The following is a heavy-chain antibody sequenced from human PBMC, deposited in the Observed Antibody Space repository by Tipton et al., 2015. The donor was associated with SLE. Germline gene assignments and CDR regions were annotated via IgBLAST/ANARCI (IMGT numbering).Heavy chain of an antibody. CDR2: TNNRGVS. CDR1: GGSLSGHN. V-gene: IGHV4-34*01. CDR3: ARGKISWAIFVVRNYFDS. Sequence: LRLSCAIYGGSLSGHNWRWSWVRQAPGQGLEWIGETNNRGVSDYDPSLKSRLTLSLDMSKSQFSLRLNSVTAADTAVYYCARGKISWAIFVVRNYFDSWGQGTLVTVSS. D-gene: IGHD2-21*01. J-gene: IGHJ4*02.